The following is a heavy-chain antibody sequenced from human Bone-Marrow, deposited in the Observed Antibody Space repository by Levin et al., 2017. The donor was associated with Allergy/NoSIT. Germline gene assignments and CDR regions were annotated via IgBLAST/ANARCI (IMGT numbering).Heavy chain of an antibody. V-gene: IGHV3-74*01. CDR2: LNPDGSAT. CDR3: VEYNWNDLHC. J-gene: IGHJ4*02. Sequence: RAGGSLRLSCTASGFTFSNYWMHWVRQAPGKGLVWVSRLNPDGSATDYADSVRGRFTMSRDNAKNTLYLQMYSLRAEDTAVYYCVEYNWNDLHCCGQGTLVTVSP. D-gene: IGHD1-20*01. CDR1: GFTFSNYW.